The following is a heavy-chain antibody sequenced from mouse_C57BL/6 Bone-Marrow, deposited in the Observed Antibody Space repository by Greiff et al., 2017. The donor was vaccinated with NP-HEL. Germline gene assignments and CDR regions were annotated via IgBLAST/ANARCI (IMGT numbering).Heavy chain of an antibody. Sequence: QVQLQQSGAELVKPGASVKISCKASGYAFSSYWMNWVKQRPGKGLEWIGQIYPGDGDTNYNGKFKGKATLTADKSSSTAYMQLSSLTSEDSAVYFCARHTLCGSSYGYFDVWGTGTTVTVSS. V-gene: IGHV1-80*01. CDR2: IYPGDGDT. CDR3: ARHTLCGSSYGYFDV. D-gene: IGHD1-1*01. J-gene: IGHJ1*03. CDR1: GYAFSSYW.